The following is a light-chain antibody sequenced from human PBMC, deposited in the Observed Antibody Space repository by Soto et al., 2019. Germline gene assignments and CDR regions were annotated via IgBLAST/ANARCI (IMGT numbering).Light chain of an antibody. CDR2: EVS. Sequence: QSALTQPPSASGSPGQSVTISCTGTSSDVGGYNYASWYQQHPGKAPKLMIYEVSRRPSGVPDRFSGSKSGNTASLTVSGLQAEDEADYYCCSYAGSRNYVFGTGTKVTVL. J-gene: IGLJ1*01. CDR1: SSDVGGYNY. V-gene: IGLV2-8*01. CDR3: CSYAGSRNYV.